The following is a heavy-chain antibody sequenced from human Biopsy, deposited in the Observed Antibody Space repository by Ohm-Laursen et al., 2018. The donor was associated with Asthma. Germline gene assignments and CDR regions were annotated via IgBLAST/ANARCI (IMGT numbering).Heavy chain of an antibody. V-gene: IGHV1-69*01. CDR3: ARRYIGSDRIVYYYSGLEV. CDR1: GDSFSNYA. CDR2: LIPVLGTP. J-gene: IGHJ6*02. D-gene: IGHD5-12*01. Sequence: SSVTVSCKASGDSFSNYAISWVRQAPGQGLEWMGGLIPVLGTPDHAQMFEGRVTITADESTSTAYMELSSLSSEDTAVYYCARRYIGSDRIVYYYSGLEVWGQGTTVTVSS.